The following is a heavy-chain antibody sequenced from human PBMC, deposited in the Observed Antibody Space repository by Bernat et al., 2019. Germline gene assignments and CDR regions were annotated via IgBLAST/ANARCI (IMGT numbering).Heavy chain of an antibody. J-gene: IGHJ4*02. V-gene: IGHV3-48*03. D-gene: IGHD6-19*01. CDR3: ARVGRVADIDY. Sequence: EVQLVESGGGLVQPGGSLRLSCAASGFPLSEYEMSWVRQAPGKGLEWVSYISTCGGTIYYADSVKGRFTISRDTAKNSVDLQMNSLRAEDTAIYYCARVGRVADIDYWGQGTLVAVSS. CDR2: ISTCGGTI. CDR1: GFPLSEYE.